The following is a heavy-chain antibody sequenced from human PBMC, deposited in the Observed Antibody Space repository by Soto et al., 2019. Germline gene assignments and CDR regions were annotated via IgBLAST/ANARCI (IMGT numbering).Heavy chain of an antibody. Sequence: QVQLVESGGGLVKPGGSLRLSCAASGFTFSNYYMAWIRQAPGKGLEGLSYISSREVTIYYADSVKGRFTISRDNTKNSLYLQMSSLRDEDTGVYYCARVRASGWHVNGRDYFDSWGQGTLVTVSS. CDR1: GFTFSNYY. CDR2: ISSREVTI. CDR3: ARVRASGWHVNGRDYFDS. J-gene: IGHJ4*02. D-gene: IGHD6-19*01. V-gene: IGHV3-11*01.